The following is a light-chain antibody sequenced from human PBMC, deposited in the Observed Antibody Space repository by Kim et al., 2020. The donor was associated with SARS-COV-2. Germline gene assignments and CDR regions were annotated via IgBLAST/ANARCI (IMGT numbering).Light chain of an antibody. V-gene: IGKV1-33*01. CDR2: DAS. J-gene: IGKJ2*01. CDR3: QQYHHLPPT. CDR1: QDINNY. Sequence: DIQMTQSPSSLSASVGDRVTITCQASQDINNYLNWYQQKPGKAPKLLIYDASNLEAGVPSRFSGSGSGTDFRFTISSLQPEDVATYYCQQYHHLPPTFGQGTKLEI.